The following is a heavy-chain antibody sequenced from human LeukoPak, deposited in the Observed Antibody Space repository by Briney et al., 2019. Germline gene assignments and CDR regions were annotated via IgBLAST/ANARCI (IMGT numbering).Heavy chain of an antibody. V-gene: IGHV1-18*01. CDR2: ISAYNGNT. CDR1: GYTFTSYG. J-gene: IGHJ5*02. CDR3: ATGPREYDYVWGSCRANWFDP. Sequence: GASVKVSCKASGYTFTSYGISWVRQAPGQGLEWMGWISAYNGNTNYAQKLQGRVTMATDTSTSTAYMELRSLRSDDTAVYYCATGPREYDYVWGSCRANWFDPWGQGTLVTVSS. D-gene: IGHD3-16*02.